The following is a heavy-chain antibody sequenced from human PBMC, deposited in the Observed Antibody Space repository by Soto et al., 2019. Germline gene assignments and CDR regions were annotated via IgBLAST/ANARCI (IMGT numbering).Heavy chain of an antibody. V-gene: IGHV4-59*12. J-gene: IGHJ4*01. CDR1: GASIRSYY. D-gene: IGHD2-8*02. CDR3: ARDKITGLFDY. CDR2: IYYTGST. Sequence: SETLSLTCTVSGASIRSYYWSWIRQPPGKGLEWIGYIYYTGSTNYNPSLKSPVTISVDTSKNQFSLRLTSVTAADTAVYYCARDKITGLFDYWGQGTLVTVSS.